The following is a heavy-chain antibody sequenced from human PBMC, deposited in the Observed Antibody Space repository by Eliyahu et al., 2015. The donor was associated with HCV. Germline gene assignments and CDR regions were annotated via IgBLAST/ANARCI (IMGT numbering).Heavy chain of an antibody. J-gene: IGHJ4*02. V-gene: IGHV3-48*03. Sequence: EVQLVESGGGXVQXGGSLRLXXAASGFTFSSYEMNWVRQAPGKGLEWVSYISSSGSXIYYADSVKGRFTISRDNAKNSLYLQMNSLRAEDTAVYYCASLVTMPHWGQGTLVTVSS. D-gene: IGHD3-10*01. CDR2: ISSSGSXI. CDR3: ASLVTMPH. CDR1: GFTFSSYE.